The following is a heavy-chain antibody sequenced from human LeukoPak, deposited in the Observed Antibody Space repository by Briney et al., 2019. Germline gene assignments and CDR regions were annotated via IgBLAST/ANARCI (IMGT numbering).Heavy chain of an antibody. CDR1: GGTFSSYA. V-gene: IGHV1-2*02. D-gene: IGHD3-3*01. CDR3: ARVRITIFGVVITPFDY. Sequence: ASVKVSCKASGGTFSSYAISWVRQAPGQGLEWMGWINPNSGGTNYAQKFQGRVTMTRDTSISTAYMELNRLRSDDTAVYYCARVRITIFGVVITPFDYWGQGTLVTVSS. CDR2: INPNSGGT. J-gene: IGHJ4*02.